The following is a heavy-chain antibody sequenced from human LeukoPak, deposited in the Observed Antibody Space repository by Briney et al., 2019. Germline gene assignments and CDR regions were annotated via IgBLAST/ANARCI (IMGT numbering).Heavy chain of an antibody. J-gene: IGHJ4*02. V-gene: IGHV3-21*01. D-gene: IGHD5-24*01. Sequence: AGSLRLSCAASGFTFSSYSMNWVRQAPGKGLEWVSCISSTSSYKYYAGPVKGRFTISRDNAKNSLYLQMNSLRAEDTAVYYCASSTDGYNLGTGGVDHWGQGTLVTVSS. CDR2: ISSTSSYK. CDR1: GFTFSSYS. CDR3: ASSTDGYNLGTGGVDH.